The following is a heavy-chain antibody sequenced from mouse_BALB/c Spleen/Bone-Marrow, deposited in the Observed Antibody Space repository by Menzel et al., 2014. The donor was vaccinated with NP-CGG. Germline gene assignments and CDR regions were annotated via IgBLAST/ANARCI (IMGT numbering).Heavy chain of an antibody. CDR2: IFPGTGTT. CDR1: GYTFTNYW. D-gene: IGHD1-1*01. CDR3: ARHYYGSSDAMDC. Sequence: QVQLQQSGAELVKPGASVKLSCKTSGYTFTNYWIQWVKQRPGQGLGWIGEIFPGTGTTYYNEKFKGKATLTIDTSSSTAYMQLSSLTSEDSAVYFCARHYYGSSDAMDCWGQGTSVTVSS. V-gene: IGHV1S132*01. J-gene: IGHJ4*01.